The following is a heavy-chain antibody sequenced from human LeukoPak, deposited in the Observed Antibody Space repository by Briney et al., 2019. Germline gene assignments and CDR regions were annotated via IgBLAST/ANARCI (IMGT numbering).Heavy chain of an antibody. D-gene: IGHD2-2*01. V-gene: IGHV1-69*13. CDR3: ARDSGDCGSYNCPEYYFDS. CDR1: GGTFRTYA. Sequence: GASVKVSCKASGGTFRTYAISWVRQAPGQGLEWMGGIIPVFATTTYAQKFQGRVTITADESTGTAYMELSSLRSEDTAIYYCARDSGDCGSYNCPEYYFDSWGRGTVVTVSS. CDR2: IIPVFATT. J-gene: IGHJ4*02.